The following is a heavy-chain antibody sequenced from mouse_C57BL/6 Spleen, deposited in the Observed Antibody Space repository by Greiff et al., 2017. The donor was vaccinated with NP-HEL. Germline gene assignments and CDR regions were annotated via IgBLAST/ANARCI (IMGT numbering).Heavy chain of an antibody. D-gene: IGHD2-5*01. CDR1: GYTFTSYW. CDR3: ARAPTYYSNREAWFDD. V-gene: IGHV1-53*01. CDR2: INPSNGGT. J-gene: IGHJ3*01. Sequence: QVQLQQPGTELVKPGASVKLSCKASGYTFTSYWMHWVKQRPGQGLEWIGNINPSNGGTNYNEKFKSKATLTVDKSSSTAYMQLSSLTSEDSAVYICARAPTYYSNREAWFDDWGQGTLVTVSA.